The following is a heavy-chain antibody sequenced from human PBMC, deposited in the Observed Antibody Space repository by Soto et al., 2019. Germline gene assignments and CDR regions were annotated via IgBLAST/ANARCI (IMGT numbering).Heavy chain of an antibody. Sequence: SETLSLTCTVSGASINAYYWSWIRQPPGKGLEWTGYMYSRGRTNHNPSLKSRVTMSVDTSKNQFSLKVNSVTAADTAVYYCARRHDNGGDGGWFAPWGEGTLVTVSS. CDR2: MYSRGRT. J-gene: IGHJ5*02. D-gene: IGHD1-1*01. CDR3: ARRHDNGGDGGWFAP. CDR1: GASINAYY. V-gene: IGHV4-59*01.